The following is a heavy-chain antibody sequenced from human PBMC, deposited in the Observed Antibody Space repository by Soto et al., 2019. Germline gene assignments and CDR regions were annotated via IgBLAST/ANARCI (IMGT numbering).Heavy chain of an antibody. V-gene: IGHV3-7*01. CDR3: AREGKEVSGTEYYDYIWGSYRRTSFDY. CDR2: IKQDGSEK. D-gene: IGHD3-16*02. J-gene: IGHJ4*02. Sequence: GGSLRLSCAASGFTFSSYWMSWVRQAPGKGLEWVANIKQDGSEKYYVDSVKGRFTISRDNAKNSLYLQMNSLRAEDTAVYYCAREGKEVSGTEYYDYIWGSYRRTSFDYWGQGTLVTVSS. CDR1: GFTFSSYW.